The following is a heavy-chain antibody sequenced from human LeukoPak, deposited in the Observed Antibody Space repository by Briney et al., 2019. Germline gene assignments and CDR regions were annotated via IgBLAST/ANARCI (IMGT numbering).Heavy chain of an antibody. V-gene: IGHV1-69*13. CDR2: IIPMFGTA. J-gene: IGHJ3*02. Sequence: GASVKVSCKASGGTFSSYAISWVRQAPGQGLEWMGGIIPMFGTANYAQKFQGRVTITADESTSTAYMDLSSLRSEDTAVYYCARDNGVYNWNYEALAAFDIWGQGTMVTVSS. CDR3: ARDNGVYNWNYEALAAFDI. D-gene: IGHD1-7*01. CDR1: GGTFSSYA.